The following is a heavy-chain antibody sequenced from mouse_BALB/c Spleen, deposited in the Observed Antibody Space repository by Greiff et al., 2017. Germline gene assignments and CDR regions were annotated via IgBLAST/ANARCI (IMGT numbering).Heavy chain of an antibody. Sequence: VQLKESGGGLVQPKGSLKLSCAASGFTFNTYAMNWVRQAPGKGLEWVARIRSKSNNYATYYADSVEDRFTISRDDSQSMLYLQMNNLKTEDTAMYYCVRHGDYDYDWFAYWGQGTLVTVSA. V-gene: IGHV10-1*02. J-gene: IGHJ3*01. CDR2: IRSKSNNYAT. CDR1: GFTFNTYA. CDR3: VRHGDYDYDWFAY. D-gene: IGHD2-4*01.